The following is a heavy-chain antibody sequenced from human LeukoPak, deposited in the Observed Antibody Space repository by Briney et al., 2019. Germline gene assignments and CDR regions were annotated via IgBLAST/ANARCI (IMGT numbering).Heavy chain of an antibody. CDR1: GFTFSSYW. CDR3: ARDPTRRFDL. J-gene: IGHJ4*02. CDR2: IVEDGSDT. V-gene: IGHV3-7*01. Sequence: GGSLRLSCATSGFTFSSYWMTWVRQAPGKGLEWVASIVEDGSDTYYLDSVKGRFTFSRDNAKNSLYLQMNSLRGEDTAVYYCARDPTRRFDLWGQGTLVTVSS.